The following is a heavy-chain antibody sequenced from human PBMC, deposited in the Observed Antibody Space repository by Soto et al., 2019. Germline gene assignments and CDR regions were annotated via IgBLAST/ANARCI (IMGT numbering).Heavy chain of an antibody. Sequence: ASVKGSFKASGYTFTSYVISWVRQAPGQELEWIGWISAYNGNTNYAQKLQGRVTMTTDTSTSTSYMELRSLRSDDTAVYYCARERISSGSALYYGMDVWA. CDR3: ARERISSGSALYYGMDV. V-gene: IGHV1-18*04. CDR2: ISAYNGNT. J-gene: IGHJ6*04. CDR1: GYTFTSYV. D-gene: IGHD6-19*01.